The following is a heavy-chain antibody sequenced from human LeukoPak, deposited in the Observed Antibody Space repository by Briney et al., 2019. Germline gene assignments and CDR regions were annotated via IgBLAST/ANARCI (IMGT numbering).Heavy chain of an antibody. CDR1: GFTFDDYG. CDR2: INWNGGST. J-gene: IGHJ4*02. CDR3: ATELGIVGATIAIFEDY. V-gene: IGHV3-20*04. D-gene: IGHD1-26*01. Sequence: PGGSLRLSCAASGFTFDDYGMSWVRQAPGKGLEWVSGINWNGGSTGYADSVKGRFTISRDNAKNSLYLQMNSLRAEDTAVYYCATELGIVGATIAIFEDYWGQGTLVTVSS.